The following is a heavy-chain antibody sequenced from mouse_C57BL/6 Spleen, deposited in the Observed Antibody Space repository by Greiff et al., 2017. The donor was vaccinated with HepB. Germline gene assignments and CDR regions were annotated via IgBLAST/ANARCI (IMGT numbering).Heavy chain of an antibody. Sequence: EVKLVESGGGLVQPGGSLSLSCAASGFTFTDYYMSWVRQPPGKALEWLGFIRNKANGYTTKYSASVKGRFTISRDNSQSILYLQMNALRAEDSATYYCARFSYRWAMDYWGQGTSVTVSS. V-gene: IGHV7-3*01. J-gene: IGHJ4*01. CDR1: GFTFTDYY. CDR2: IRNKANGYTT. CDR3: ARFSYRWAMDY.